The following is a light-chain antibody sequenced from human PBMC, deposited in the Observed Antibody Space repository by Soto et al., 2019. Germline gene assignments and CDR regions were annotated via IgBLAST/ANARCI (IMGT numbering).Light chain of an antibody. Sequence: QSVLTQPASVSGSPGQSITISCTGTSSDVGSYSLVSWYQQHPGKAPKLMIYEDSKRPSGVSNRFSGSKSGNTASLTISGLQAEDEADYYCCSYADRSNWVFGGGTKVTVL. J-gene: IGLJ3*02. CDR2: EDS. CDR1: SSDVGSYSL. V-gene: IGLV2-23*01. CDR3: CSYADRSNWV.